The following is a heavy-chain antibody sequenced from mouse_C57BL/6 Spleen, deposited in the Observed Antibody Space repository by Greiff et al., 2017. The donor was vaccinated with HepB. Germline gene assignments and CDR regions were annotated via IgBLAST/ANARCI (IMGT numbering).Heavy chain of an antibody. D-gene: IGHD1-1*01. CDR3: ARLGASSYPSYYAMDY. J-gene: IGHJ4*01. V-gene: IGHV1-54*01. Sequence: VQLQQSGAELVRPGTSVKVSCKASGYAFTNYLIEWVKQRPGQGLEWIGVINPGSGGTNYNEKFKGKATLTADKSSSTAYMQLSSLTSEDSAVYFCARLGASSYPSYYAMDYWGQGTSVTVSS. CDR1: GYAFTNYL. CDR2: INPGSGGT.